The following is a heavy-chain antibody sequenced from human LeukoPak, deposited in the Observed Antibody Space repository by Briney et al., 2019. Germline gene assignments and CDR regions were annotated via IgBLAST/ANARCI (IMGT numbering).Heavy chain of an antibody. CDR3: AGYYGSGGAFDY. Sequence: SETLSLTCGVYGGSFSDYYWSWIRQPPGKGLEWIGEINHTGRTNYNPSLKSRVTISVDTSKNQFSLKLSSVTAADTAVYYCAGYYGSGGAFDYWGQGTLVTVSS. D-gene: IGHD3-10*01. CDR1: GGSFSDYY. J-gene: IGHJ4*02. CDR2: INHTGRT. V-gene: IGHV4-34*01.